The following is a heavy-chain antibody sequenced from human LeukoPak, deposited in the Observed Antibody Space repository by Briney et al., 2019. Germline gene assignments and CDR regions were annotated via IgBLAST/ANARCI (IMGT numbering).Heavy chain of an antibody. CDR1: GGSISSYY. CDR3: ARVSAGIMEFDY. D-gene: IGHD3-16*01. Sequence: SETLSLTCTVSGGSISSYYWSWIRQPPGKGLEWLGYIYYSGSTNYNPSLKSRVTISVDTSKNQFSLKLSSVTAADTAVHYCARVSAGIMEFDYWGQGTLVTVSS. J-gene: IGHJ4*02. V-gene: IGHV4-59*12. CDR2: IYYSGST.